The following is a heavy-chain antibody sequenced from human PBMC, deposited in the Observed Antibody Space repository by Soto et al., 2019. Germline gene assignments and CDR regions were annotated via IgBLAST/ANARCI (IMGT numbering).Heavy chain of an antibody. V-gene: IGHV3-15*07. Sequence: GGSLRLSCAASGFTFSNAWMNWVRQAPGKGLEWVGRIKSKTDGGTTDYAAPVKGRFTISRDDSKNTLYLQMNSLKTEDTAVYYCTTDRPYPGAARTSFYYYGLDGWGQGTTVTVAS. CDR3: TTDRPYPGAARTSFYYYGLDG. CDR1: GFTFSNAW. CDR2: IKSKTDGGTT. D-gene: IGHD2-15*01. J-gene: IGHJ6*02.